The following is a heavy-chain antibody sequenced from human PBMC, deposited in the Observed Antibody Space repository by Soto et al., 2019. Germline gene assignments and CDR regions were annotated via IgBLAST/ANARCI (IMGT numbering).Heavy chain of an antibody. CDR1: GFTFTSYA. Sequence: EVQLLESGGGLVQPGGSLRLSCVASGFTFTSYAMSWVRQAPGKGLEWVSGISASGGSTYYADSVKGRFTISRDNSKNTLFMQMTSLRAEDTAVYYCAKTHIVVVTASPNWGQGALVTVSS. CDR2: ISASGGST. V-gene: IGHV3-23*01. CDR3: AKTHIVVVTASPN. J-gene: IGHJ4*02. D-gene: IGHD2-21*02.